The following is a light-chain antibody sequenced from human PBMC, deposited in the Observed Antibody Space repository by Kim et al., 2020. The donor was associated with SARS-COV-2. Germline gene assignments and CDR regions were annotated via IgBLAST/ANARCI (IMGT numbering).Light chain of an antibody. J-gene: IGKJ4*01. CDR3: QQYAGSPLT. CDR2: GAS. CDR1: QSVTSSY. V-gene: IGKV3-20*01. Sequence: ETVLTQPPGTLSLSPGERATLSCRASQSVTSSYLAWYQQKPGQAPRLLIYGASSRATAIPDRFTGSGSGTDFTLTISRLEPEDFAVYFCQQYAGSPLTFGGGTKVDIK.